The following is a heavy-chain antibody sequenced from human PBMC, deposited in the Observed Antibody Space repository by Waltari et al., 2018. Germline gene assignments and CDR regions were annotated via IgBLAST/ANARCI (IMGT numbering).Heavy chain of an antibody. D-gene: IGHD3-22*01. CDR2: VFYTGTT. J-gene: IGHJ4*02. V-gene: IGHV4-39*01. CDR3: ARHNSGYYTPHDY. Sequence: QLQLQESGPGLVKPSETLSLTCTVSGGSMNVYYWGWISQSPGKGLECIGSVFYTGTTYYKPSLKSRLTISIDTSKNQFSLRLASVTAADTAVYYCARHNSGYYTPHDYWGQGTQVTVSS. CDR1: GGSMNVYY.